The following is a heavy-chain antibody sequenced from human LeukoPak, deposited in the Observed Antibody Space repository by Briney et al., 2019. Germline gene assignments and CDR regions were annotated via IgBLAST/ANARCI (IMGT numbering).Heavy chain of an antibody. D-gene: IGHD2-15*01. CDR3: AKHSGGSCYSSFDY. V-gene: IGHV3-23*01. Sequence: PGGSLRLSCAASGFTFSSYAMSWVRQAPGKGLEWVSAISGSGGSTYYADSVKGRFTISRNNSKNTLYLQMNSLRAEDTAVYYCAKHSGGSCYSSFDYWGQGTLVTVSS. CDR1: GFTFSSYA. CDR2: ISGSGGST. J-gene: IGHJ4*02.